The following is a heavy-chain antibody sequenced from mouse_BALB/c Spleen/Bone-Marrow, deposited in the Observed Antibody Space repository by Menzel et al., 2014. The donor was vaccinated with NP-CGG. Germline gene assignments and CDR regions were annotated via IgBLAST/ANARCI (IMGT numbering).Heavy chain of an antibody. V-gene: IGHV1-62-2*01. J-gene: IGHJ3*01. CDR3: ARHEEKFNYTAAWVAY. CDR1: GYTFTEYT. CDR2: FYPGSGSI. D-gene: IGHD1-2*01. Sequence: QVQLQQPGAELVKPGASVKLSCKASGYTFTEYTIHWVKQRSGQGLEWIGWFYPGSGSIKYNEKFKDKATLTADKSSSHIFKELSRMATESSAGYFCARHEEKFNYTAAWVAYWGQGTLVTVSA.